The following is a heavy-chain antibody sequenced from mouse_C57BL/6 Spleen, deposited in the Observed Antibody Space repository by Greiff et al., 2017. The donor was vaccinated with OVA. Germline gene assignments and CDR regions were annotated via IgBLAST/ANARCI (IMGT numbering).Heavy chain of an antibody. CDR1: GFTFTDYY. CDR3: ARSLLYGKAYAMDD. CDR2: IRNKANGYTT. V-gene: IGHV7-3*01. D-gene: IGHD2-1*01. Sequence: EVKLMESGGGLVQPGGSLSLSCAASGFTFTDYYMSWVRQPPGKALEWLGFIRNKANGYTTEYSASVKGRFTISRDNSQSILYLQMNALRAEDSATYYCARSLLYGKAYAMDDWGQGTSVTVSS. J-gene: IGHJ4*01.